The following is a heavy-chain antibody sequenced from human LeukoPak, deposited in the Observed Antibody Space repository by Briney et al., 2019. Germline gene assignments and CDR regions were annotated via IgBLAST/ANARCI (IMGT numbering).Heavy chain of an antibody. CDR2: ISWNGGSI. CDR3: AKAGAPYCSGGSCLFGMDV. CDR1: GFSFDDYA. J-gene: IGHJ6*02. V-gene: IGHV3-9*01. D-gene: IGHD2-15*01. Sequence: GGSLRLSCAASGFSFDDYAMHWVRQAPGKGLEWVSGISWNGGSIEYADSVKGRFTISRDNSKNTLYLQMNSLRAEDTAVYYCAKAGAPYCSGGSCLFGMDVWGQGTTVTVSS.